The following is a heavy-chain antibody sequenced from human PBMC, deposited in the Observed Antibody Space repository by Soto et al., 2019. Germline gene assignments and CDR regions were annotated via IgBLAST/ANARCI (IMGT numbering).Heavy chain of an antibody. J-gene: IGHJ4*02. CDR1: GYTFTSYY. CDR3: AREGTTVATFDY. CDR2: INPSGGST. Sequence: QVQLVQSGAEVKKPGASVKVSCKASGYTFTSYYMHWVRQAPGQGLEWMGIINPSGGSTSYAQKFQGRVTMTRDTSTSTVYMEMSSLRSEDKAVYYCAREGTTVATFDYWGQGTLVTVSS. V-gene: IGHV1-46*01. D-gene: IGHD4-17*01.